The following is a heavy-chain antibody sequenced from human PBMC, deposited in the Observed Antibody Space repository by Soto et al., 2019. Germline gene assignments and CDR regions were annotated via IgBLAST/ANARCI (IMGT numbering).Heavy chain of an antibody. CDR3: ARRDPGTSVDY. D-gene: IGHD1-7*01. CDR2: IYRTGST. J-gene: IGHJ4*02. V-gene: IGHV4-4*02. Sequence: QVQLQESGPGLVKPSGTLSLTCAVSGGSFTSNNWWTWVRQPPGQGLEWIGEIYRTGSTNYNPSLQSRVTISLDKSENQFSLKVTSLTAADTAVYYCARRDPGTSVDYWGQGTLVTVSS. CDR1: GGSFTSNNW.